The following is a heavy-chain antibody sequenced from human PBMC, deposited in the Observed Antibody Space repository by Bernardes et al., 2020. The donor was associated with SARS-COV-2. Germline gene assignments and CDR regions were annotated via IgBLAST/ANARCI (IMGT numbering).Heavy chain of an antibody. CDR3: ARDGSNDSSGYYPRY. CDR2: IYYSGST. D-gene: IGHD3-22*01. Sequence: SETLSLTCTVSGGSISSGDYYWSWIRQPPGKGLEWIGYIYYSGSTYYNPSLKSRVTISVDTSKNQFSLKLSSVTAADTAVYYCARDGSNDSSGYYPRYWGQGTLVTVSS. V-gene: IGHV4-30-4*01. J-gene: IGHJ4*02. CDR1: GGSISSGDYY.